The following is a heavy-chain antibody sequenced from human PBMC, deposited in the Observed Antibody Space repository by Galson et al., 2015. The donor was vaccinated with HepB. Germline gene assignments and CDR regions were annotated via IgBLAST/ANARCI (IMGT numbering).Heavy chain of an antibody. Sequence: SVKVSCKASGYTFTGYYMHWVRQAPGQGLEWMGWINPNSGGTNYAQKFQGRVTMTRDTSISTAYMELSRLRSDDTAVYYCARERLYSYGSGSYPDYWGQGTLVTVSS. D-gene: IGHD3-10*01. CDR1: GYTFTGYY. V-gene: IGHV1-2*02. J-gene: IGHJ4*02. CDR2: INPNSGGT. CDR3: ARERLYSYGSGSYPDY.